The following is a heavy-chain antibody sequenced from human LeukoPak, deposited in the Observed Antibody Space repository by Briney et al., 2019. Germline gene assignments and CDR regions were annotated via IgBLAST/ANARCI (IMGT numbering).Heavy chain of an antibody. CDR2: ITGSGSGI. D-gene: IGHD3-9*01. V-gene: IGHV3-23*01. Sequence: GGSLRLSCAASGFTFSNYAMSWVRQALGKGLEWVSAITGSGSGIYYADSVKSRFTISRDNSKNTLYLQINSLRAEDTAVYYCAKWGDYDVLTGYYVSDYWGQGTLVTVSS. CDR3: AKWGDYDVLTGYYVSDY. CDR1: GFTFSNYA. J-gene: IGHJ4*02.